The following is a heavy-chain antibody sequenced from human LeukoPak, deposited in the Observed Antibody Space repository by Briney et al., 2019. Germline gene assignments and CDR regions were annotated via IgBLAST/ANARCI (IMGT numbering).Heavy chain of an antibody. D-gene: IGHD5-18*01. Sequence: GGSLRLSCAASGFTFSSYGMHWVRQAPGKGLELVAVISYDGSNKYYADSVKGRFTISRDNSKNTLYLQMNSLRAEDTAVYYCAKDRVHSYGDGAFDYWGQGTLVTVSS. V-gene: IGHV3-30*18. J-gene: IGHJ4*02. CDR2: ISYDGSNK. CDR1: GFTFSSYG. CDR3: AKDRVHSYGDGAFDY.